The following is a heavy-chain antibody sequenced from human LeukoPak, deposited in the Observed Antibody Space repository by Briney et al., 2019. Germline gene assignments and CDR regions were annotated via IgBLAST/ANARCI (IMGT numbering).Heavy chain of an antibody. D-gene: IGHD3-22*01. CDR3: ARPYYYDSSIDP. J-gene: IGHJ5*02. V-gene: IGHV4-30-4*01. Sequence: SETLSLTCTVSGGSISSGDYYWSWIRQPPGKGLEWIGYMYYSGSTYYNPSLKSRVVISVDTSKNQFSLKLSSVTAADTAVYYCARPYYYDSSIDPWGQGTLVTVSS. CDR1: GGSISSGDYY. CDR2: MYYSGST.